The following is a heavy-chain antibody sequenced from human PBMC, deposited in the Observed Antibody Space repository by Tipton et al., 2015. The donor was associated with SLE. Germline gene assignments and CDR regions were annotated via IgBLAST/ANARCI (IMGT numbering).Heavy chain of an antibody. CDR3: ARGGGDSNSCQDFDR. CDR1: GGSITSHY. Sequence: TLSLTCSVSGGSITSHYWTWIRQSPGKELEWLAYVSYTGSATYNPSLRSRVSISLDTSENQFSLKVTSVTAADTAVYYCARGGGDSNSCQDFDRWGQGTLVTVSS. CDR2: VSYTGSA. V-gene: IGHV4-59*08. J-gene: IGHJ4*02. D-gene: IGHD6-13*01.